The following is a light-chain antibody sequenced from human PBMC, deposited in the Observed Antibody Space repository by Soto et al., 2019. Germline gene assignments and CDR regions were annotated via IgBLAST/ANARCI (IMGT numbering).Light chain of an antibody. CDR2: AAS. CDR3: QQSYRTPPSWT. V-gene: IGKV1-39*01. J-gene: IGKJ1*01. Sequence: DIQMTQSPSSLSASVGDRVTITCRASQSISSYLNWYQQKPGKAPNLLIYAASSLQSGVPSRFSGSGSGTDFTLTISSLQPEDFATYYCQQSYRTPPSWTFGQGTNVEIK. CDR1: QSISSY.